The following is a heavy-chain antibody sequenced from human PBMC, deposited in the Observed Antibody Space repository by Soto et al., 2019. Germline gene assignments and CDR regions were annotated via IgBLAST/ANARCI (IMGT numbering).Heavy chain of an antibody. CDR3: ARESEDLTSNFDY. V-gene: IGHV3-21*06. J-gene: IGHJ4*02. CDR1: GFTFTRDS. Sequence: WGSLRLSCAASGFTFTRDSLNWIRKAPGKGLEWVSSISSTTNYIYYGDSMKGRFTISRDNAKNSLYLEMNSLRAEDTAVYYCARESEDLTSNFDYWGQGTLVTVSS. CDR2: ISSTTNYI.